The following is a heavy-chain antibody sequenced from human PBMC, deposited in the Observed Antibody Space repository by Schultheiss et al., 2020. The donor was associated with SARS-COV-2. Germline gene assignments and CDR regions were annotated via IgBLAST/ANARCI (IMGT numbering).Heavy chain of an antibody. D-gene: IGHD4-11*01. V-gene: IGHV3-23*01. Sequence: GGSLRLSCAASRFTFSSYAMSWVRQAPGKGLEWVSVISGGGGSTYYADSVKGRFTISRDNSKNTLFLQMNSLRAEDTAVYYCTTGPTGTLDYWGQGTLVTVSS. CDR3: TTGPTGTLDY. J-gene: IGHJ4*02. CDR1: RFTFSSYA. CDR2: ISGGGGST.